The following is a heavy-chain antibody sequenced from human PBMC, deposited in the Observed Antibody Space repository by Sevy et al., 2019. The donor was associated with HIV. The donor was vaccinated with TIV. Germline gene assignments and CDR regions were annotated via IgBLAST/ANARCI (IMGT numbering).Heavy chain of an antibody. CDR1: GYSITNFD. CDR3: ARARLDYEFWSGSYFSRAPWGYKYYAMDV. V-gene: IGHV1-8*01. D-gene: IGHD3-3*01. Sequence: ASVKVSCKAAGYSITNFDINWVRQATGQGLEWMGWMNPNNGNTHYAQKFQGRVTMTRSSSANTAYMELSSLTSEDTAIYYCARARLDYEFWSGSYFSRAPWGYKYYAMDVWSQGTTVTVSS. CDR2: MNPNNGNT. J-gene: IGHJ6*02.